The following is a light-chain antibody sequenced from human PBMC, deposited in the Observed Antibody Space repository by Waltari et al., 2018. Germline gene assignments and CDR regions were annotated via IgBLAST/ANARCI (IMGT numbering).Light chain of an antibody. CDR2: EAT. V-gene: IGLV2-8*01. Sequence: QSALTQPPSASGSPGQSVTISCTGSSNGVGDYSHVAWFQHRPGSAPNRTIYEATERPYGVPYRFSGSTSGNTASLTVSGLQAEDEGDYYCCSSVGGKTYVFGAGTKVTVL. CDR3: CSSVGGKTYV. J-gene: IGLJ1*01. CDR1: SNGVGDYSH.